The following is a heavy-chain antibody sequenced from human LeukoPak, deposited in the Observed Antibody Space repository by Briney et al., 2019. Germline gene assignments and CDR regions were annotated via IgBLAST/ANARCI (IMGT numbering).Heavy chain of an antibody. V-gene: IGHV3-30*04. CDR2: ISYDGSNK. D-gene: IGHD4-17*01. J-gene: IGHJ3*02. Sequence: GGSLRLSCAASGFTFSSYAMHWVRQAPGKGLEWVAVISYDGSNKYYADSVKGRFTISRDNAKNSLYLQMNSLRAEDTAVYYCARDHDYGDYGVLSDAFDIWGQGTMVTVSS. CDR3: ARDHDYGDYGVLSDAFDI. CDR1: GFTFSSYA.